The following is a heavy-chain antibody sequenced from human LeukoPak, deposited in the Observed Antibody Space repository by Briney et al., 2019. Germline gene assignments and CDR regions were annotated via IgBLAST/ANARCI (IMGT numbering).Heavy chain of an antibody. Sequence: GASVKVSCKASGYTFSSYDINWVRQAPGQGLEWMGGINPIFGTTNYAQKFQGRVTITTDESTSTVYMELSSLRSEDTAVYYCATPLDLGYGGNTPSYYYYMDVWGKGTTVTVCS. CDR2: INPIFGTT. V-gene: IGHV1-69*05. CDR3: ATPLDLGYGGNTPSYYYYMDV. J-gene: IGHJ6*03. CDR1: GYTFSSYD. D-gene: IGHD4-23*01.